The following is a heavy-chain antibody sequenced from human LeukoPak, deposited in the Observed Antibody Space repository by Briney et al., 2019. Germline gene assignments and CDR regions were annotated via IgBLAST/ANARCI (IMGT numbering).Heavy chain of an antibody. CDR3: ARYSYDFWSGYYRYYFDY. CDR1: GGSISSGGYY. V-gene: IGHV4-31*03. D-gene: IGHD3-3*01. Sequence: PSETLSLTCTVSGGSISSGGYYWSWIRQHPGKGLEWIGYIYYSGSTYYNPSLKSRVTISVDTSKNQFSLKLSSVTAADTAVYYCARYSYDFWSGYYRYYFDYWGQGTLVTVSS. J-gene: IGHJ4*02. CDR2: IYYSGST.